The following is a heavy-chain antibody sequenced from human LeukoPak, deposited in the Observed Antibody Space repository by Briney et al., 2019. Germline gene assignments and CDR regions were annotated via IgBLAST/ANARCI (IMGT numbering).Heavy chain of an antibody. CDR2: INPNSGGT. CDR1: GYTFTGYY. V-gene: IGHV1-2*05. Sequence: GASVKVSCKASGYTFTGYYMHWVRQAPGQGLEYMGRINPNSGGTNYAQKFQGRVTITRDTSISTAYMELSRLRSDDTDVYYCARWDGDYGAFDIWGQGTLVTVSS. J-gene: IGHJ3*02. D-gene: IGHD4-17*01. CDR3: ARWDGDYGAFDI.